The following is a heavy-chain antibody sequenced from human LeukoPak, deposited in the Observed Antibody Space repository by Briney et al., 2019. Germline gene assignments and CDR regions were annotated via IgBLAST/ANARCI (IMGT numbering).Heavy chain of an antibody. CDR1: GYSISSGYY. J-gene: IGHJ5*02. CDR2: IYHSGST. D-gene: IGHD5-24*01. CDR3: ARDVLGLHPNWFDP. Sequence: PSETLSLTCTVSGYSISSGYYWGWIRQPPGKGLEWIGSIYHSGSTYYNPSLKSRVTISVDTSKNQSSLKMSSVTAADTAVYYCARDVLGLHPNWFDPWGQGTLVTVSS. V-gene: IGHV4-38-2*02.